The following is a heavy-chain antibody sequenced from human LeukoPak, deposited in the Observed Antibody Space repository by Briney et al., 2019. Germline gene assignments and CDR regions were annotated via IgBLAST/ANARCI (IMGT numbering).Heavy chain of an antibody. CDR1: GGTSSSYA. CDR3: ARGHCSGGSCYLPYFDY. CDR2: IIPIFGTA. D-gene: IGHD2-15*01. Sequence: GASVKVSCKASGGTSSSYAISWVRQAPGQGLEWMGGIIPIFGTANYAQKFQGRVTITADESTSTAYMELSSLRSEDTAVYYCARGHCSGGSCYLPYFDYWGQGTLVTVSS. J-gene: IGHJ4*02. V-gene: IGHV1-69*13.